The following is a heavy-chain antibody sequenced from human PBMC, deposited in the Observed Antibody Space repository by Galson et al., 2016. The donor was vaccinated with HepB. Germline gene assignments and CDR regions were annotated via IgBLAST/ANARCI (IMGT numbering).Heavy chain of an antibody. D-gene: IGHD3-10*01. CDR2: VSDDGTNK. CDR3: VRDPGQPEFYYYGMDV. CDR1: GFSLSNYG. Sequence: SLRLSCAASGFSLSNYGMHWVRQAPGKGLEWVAVVSDDGTNKYYADSVKGRFPISRDNSKNTLELPMNSLRAEDTAVYYCVRDPGQPEFYYYGMDVWGQGTTVTVSS. V-gene: IGHV3-30*03. J-gene: IGHJ6*02.